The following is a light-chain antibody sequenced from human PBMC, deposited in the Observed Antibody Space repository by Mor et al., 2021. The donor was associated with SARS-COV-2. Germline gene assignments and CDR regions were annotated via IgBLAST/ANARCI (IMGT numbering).Light chain of an antibody. V-gene: IGLV3-21*02. CDR2: DDS. Sequence: GSKNVHWYQQRPGQPPMLVVHDDSDRPSGIPERVSGSNSGNMATLTIRRVEAGDEADYYCQVWDSARDHSGVFGGGTKLT. CDR1: GSKN. J-gene: IGLJ3*02. CDR3: QVWDSARDHSGV.